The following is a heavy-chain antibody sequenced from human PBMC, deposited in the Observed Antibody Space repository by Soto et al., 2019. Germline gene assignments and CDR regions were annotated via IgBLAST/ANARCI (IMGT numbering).Heavy chain of an antibody. J-gene: IGHJ3*02. V-gene: IGHV4-30-2*01. D-gene: IGHD3-10*01. Sequence: QLQLQESGSGLVRPSQTLSLTCAVSGGSISSGGYSWSWIRQPPGKGLEWIGYIYHSGSTYYNPSLPSRATISVDRSKNQFSLKLSSVTAADTAVYYCATAHGSGWGAFEIWGQGTMVTVSS. CDR3: ATAHGSGWGAFEI. CDR1: GGSISSGGYS. CDR2: IYHSGST.